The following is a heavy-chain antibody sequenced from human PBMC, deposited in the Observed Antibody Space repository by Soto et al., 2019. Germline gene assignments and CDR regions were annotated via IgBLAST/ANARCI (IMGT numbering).Heavy chain of an antibody. CDR3: AKDRQYPRAYFHY. CDR2: ISPNGQGI. V-gene: IGHV3-23*01. CDR1: GFTVTSNG. J-gene: IGHJ4*02. Sequence: EVKLLESGGGLVQPGGSLRLSCGVSGFTVTSNGVSWVRQAPGKGLEWVSAISPNGQGIWYADSVKGRFTISRDISRNTVFLQMDSLRAEDTAVYYCAKDRQYPRAYFHYCCQGTLVTVSS. D-gene: IGHD4-4*01.